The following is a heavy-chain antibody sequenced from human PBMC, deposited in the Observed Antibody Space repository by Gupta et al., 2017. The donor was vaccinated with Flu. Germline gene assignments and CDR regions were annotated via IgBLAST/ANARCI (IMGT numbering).Heavy chain of an antibody. CDR3: AGLNYDYWSV. V-gene: IGHV4-34*01. D-gene: IGHD3-3*01. J-gene: IGHJ4*02. CDR2: INHSGTT. Sequence: HVQLQQCCAGLSRPSETPSLTRAVSVAAFRGFYWSWIRQSPGKGLEWIGEINHSGTTNYNPSLKSRVTMSVDTSKNHFSLRLNSVTAADTAVYYCAGLNYDYWSVWGQGTLVTVSS. CDR1: VAAFRGFY.